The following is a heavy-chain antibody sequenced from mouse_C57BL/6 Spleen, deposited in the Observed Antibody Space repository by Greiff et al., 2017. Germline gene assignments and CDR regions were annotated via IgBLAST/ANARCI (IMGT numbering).Heavy chain of an antibody. CDR1: GFSLTSYA. Sequence: VQLVESGPGLVAPSQSLSITCTVSGFSLTSYAISWVRQPPGKGLEWLGVIWTGGGTNYNSALKSRLSISKDNSKSQVFLKMNSLQTDDTARYYCARSITTVVATNYYAMDYWGQGTSVTVSS. CDR2: IWTGGGT. J-gene: IGHJ4*01. V-gene: IGHV2-9-1*01. CDR3: ARSITTVVATNYYAMDY. D-gene: IGHD1-1*01.